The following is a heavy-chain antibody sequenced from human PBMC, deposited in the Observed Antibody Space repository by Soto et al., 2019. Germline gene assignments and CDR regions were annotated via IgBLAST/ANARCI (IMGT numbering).Heavy chain of an antibody. CDR3: ARVLGEFSLAVGLDFDF. D-gene: IGHD3-16*01. CDR1: GGSISSGDYY. Sequence: SETLSLTCTVSGGSISSGDYYCSWIRQPPGKGLEGIGYSYYSWGTDYNPSLKSRVTISLETSKNQFSMKLSSVTAADTAFYYCARVLGEFSLAVGLDFDFWAQGTFVTRSS. V-gene: IGHV4-30-4*01. CDR2: SYYSWGT. J-gene: IGHJ4*02.